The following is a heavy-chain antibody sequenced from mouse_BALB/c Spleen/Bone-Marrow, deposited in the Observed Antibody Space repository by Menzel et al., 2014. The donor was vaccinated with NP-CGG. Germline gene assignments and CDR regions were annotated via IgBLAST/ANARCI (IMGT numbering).Heavy chain of an antibody. Sequence: EVQRVESGGGLVKPGGSLKLSCAASGFTFSSYAMSWVRQTPEKRLEWVASISSGGSTYYTDSVKGRFTISRDNARNILYLQMSSLRSEDTAMYYCAREEYGQKVYAMDYWGQGTSVTVSS. V-gene: IGHV5-6-5*01. CDR2: ISSGGST. CDR1: GFTFSSYA. D-gene: IGHD2-10*02. J-gene: IGHJ4*01. CDR3: AREEYGQKVYAMDY.